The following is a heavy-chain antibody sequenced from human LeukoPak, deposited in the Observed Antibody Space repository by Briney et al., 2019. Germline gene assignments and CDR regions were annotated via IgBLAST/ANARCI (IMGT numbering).Heavy chain of an antibody. Sequence: SGTLSLTCTVSGGSISSYYWSWIRQPPGKGLEWIGYIYYSGSTNYNPSLKSRVTISVDTSKNQFSLKLSSVTAADTAVYYCARVHYDFWSGYFAWFDPWGQGTLVTVSS. V-gene: IGHV4-59*01. CDR2: IYYSGST. CDR1: GGSISSYY. D-gene: IGHD3-3*01. CDR3: ARVHYDFWSGYFAWFDP. J-gene: IGHJ5*02.